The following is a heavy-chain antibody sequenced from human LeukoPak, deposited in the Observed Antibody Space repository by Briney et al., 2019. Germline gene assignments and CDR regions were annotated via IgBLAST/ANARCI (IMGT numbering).Heavy chain of an antibody. V-gene: IGHV1-2*06. CDR1: GYTFTGYY. J-gene: IGHJ5*02. D-gene: IGHD2-15*01. CDR3: ARVREYCSGGSCRRYWFDP. Sequence: ASVKVSCKASGYTFTGYYMHWVRQAPGQGLEWMGRINPNSGGTNYAQKFQGRVTMTRDTSIGTAYMELSRLRSDDTAVYYCARVREYCSGGSCRRYWFDPWGQGTLVTVSS. CDR2: INPNSGGT.